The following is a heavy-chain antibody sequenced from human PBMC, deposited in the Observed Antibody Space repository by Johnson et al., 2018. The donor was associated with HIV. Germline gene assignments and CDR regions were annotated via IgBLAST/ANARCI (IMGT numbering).Heavy chain of an antibody. V-gene: IGHV3-30*03. CDR1: GFTFDDYG. J-gene: IGHJ3*02. D-gene: IGHD6-6*01. Sequence: VQLVESGGGVVRPGGSLRLSCAASGFTFDDYGMSWVRQPPGKGLEWVAVISFDGSNKYYADSVKGRFSISRDNSKNTLYLQMNSLRAEDTAVYYCASHVGSSVGSAFDIWGQGTMVTVSS. CDR2: ISFDGSNK. CDR3: ASHVGSSVGSAFDI.